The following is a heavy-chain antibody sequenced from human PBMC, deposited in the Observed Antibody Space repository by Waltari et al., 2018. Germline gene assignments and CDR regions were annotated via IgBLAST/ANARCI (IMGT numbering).Heavy chain of an antibody. V-gene: IGHV1-69-2*01. CDR2: VDPEDGET. CDR3: AAGGGGYSYGALGY. D-gene: IGHD5-18*01. CDR1: GYTFTDYY. J-gene: IGHJ4*02. Sequence: EVQLVQSGAEVKKPGATVKISCKVSGYTFTDYYMHWVQQAPGKGLEWLGLVDPEDGETKYEGKFQGRVTITADTSTDTAYRERSSLRAEDTAVYYCAAGGGGYSYGALGYWGQGTLVTVSS.